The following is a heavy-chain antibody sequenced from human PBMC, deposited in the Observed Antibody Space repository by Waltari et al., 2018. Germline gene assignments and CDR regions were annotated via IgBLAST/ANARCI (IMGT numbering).Heavy chain of an antibody. J-gene: IGHJ4*02. Sequence: QVQLQESGPGLVKPPETLSLTCGVSGYSISSGYYWGWIRQPPGKGLEWIGSVYHSGGTSYNPSLKSRVTISVDTSKNQFSLKLSSVIAADTAVYYCARSGYTWNDHFDYWGQGTLVTVSS. CDR3: ARSGYTWNDHFDY. D-gene: IGHD1-20*01. CDR2: VYHSGGT. CDR1: GYSISSGYY. V-gene: IGHV4-38-2*01.